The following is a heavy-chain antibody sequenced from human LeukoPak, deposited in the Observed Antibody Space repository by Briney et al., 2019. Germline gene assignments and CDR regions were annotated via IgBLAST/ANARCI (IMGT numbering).Heavy chain of an antibody. Sequence: GGSLRLSCVVPGFTFDDYAMHWVRQAPGKGLECVSGISGNSGSIGYADSVKGRFTISRDNAKNSLYLQMNSLRAEDTALYYCVKGEKMWLARQPNYWGQGTLVTVST. V-gene: IGHV3-9*01. D-gene: IGHD6-19*01. CDR2: ISGNSGSI. CDR1: GFTFDDYA. J-gene: IGHJ4*02. CDR3: VKGEKMWLARQPNY.